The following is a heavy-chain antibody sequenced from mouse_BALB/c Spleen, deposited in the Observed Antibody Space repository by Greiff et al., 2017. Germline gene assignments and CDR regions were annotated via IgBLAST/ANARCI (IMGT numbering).Heavy chain of an antibody. D-gene: IGHD1-2*01. CDR2: INPSTGYT. J-gene: IGHJ2*01. CDR3: LITTATFDY. V-gene: IGHV1-7*01. CDR1: GYTFTSYW. Sequence: QVQLKESGAELAKPGASVKMSCKASGYTFTSYWMHWVKQRPGQGLEWIGYINPSTGYTEYNQKFKDKATLTADKSSSTAYMQLSSLTSEDSAVYYSLITTATFDYWGQGTTLTVSS.